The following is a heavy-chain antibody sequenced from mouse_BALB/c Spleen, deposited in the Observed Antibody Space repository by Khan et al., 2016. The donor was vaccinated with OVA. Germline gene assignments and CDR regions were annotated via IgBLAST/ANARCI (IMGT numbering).Heavy chain of an antibody. J-gene: IGHJ1*01. CDR1: GFTFSSYA. D-gene: IGHD1-1*01. Sequence: EVELVESGGGLVKPGGSLKLSCAASGFTFSSYAMSWVRQTPEKRLEWVATISSGGSYTYYPDSVKGRFTISRDNAKNTLYLQMNSLRSKDTAMYYCARPPITTEVATSCWFCDVWGAGTTVTVST. CDR3: ARPPITTEVATSCWFCDV. CDR2: ISSGGSYT. V-gene: IGHV5-9-3*01.